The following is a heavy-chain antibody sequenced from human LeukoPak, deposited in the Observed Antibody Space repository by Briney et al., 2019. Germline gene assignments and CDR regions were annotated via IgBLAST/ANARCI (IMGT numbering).Heavy chain of an antibody. CDR2: ISNSGSTI. D-gene: IGHD4-17*01. CDR1: GFTFGDYY. V-gene: IGHV3-11*01. CDR3: AKRPSDYGDYVSYFDY. Sequence: TGGSLRLSCAASGFTFGDYYMTWVRQAPGKGLEWVSYISNSGSTIYDADSVKGRFTISRDNAKNSLYLQMNTLRAEDTAVYYCAKRPSDYGDYVSYFDYWGQGTLVTVSS. J-gene: IGHJ4*02.